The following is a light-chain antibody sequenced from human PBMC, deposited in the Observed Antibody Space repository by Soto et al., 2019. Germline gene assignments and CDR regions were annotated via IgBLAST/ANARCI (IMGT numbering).Light chain of an antibody. CDR3: QQYGSSSST. Sequence: EIVLTQSPGTLSLSPGDRATLSCRASQSVTSNYLAWYQQQKPGQAPRLLIYGASSRATGVPDRFSGSGSGTDFTLAISRLEPEDFVVYYCQQYGSSSSTFVQGTKVEIK. CDR2: GAS. V-gene: IGKV3-20*01. CDR1: QSVTSNY. J-gene: IGKJ1*01.